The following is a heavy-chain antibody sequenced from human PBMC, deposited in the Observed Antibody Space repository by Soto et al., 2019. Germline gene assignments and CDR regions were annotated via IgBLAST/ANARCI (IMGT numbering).Heavy chain of an antibody. CDR3: ARDSDARTIREIITDDFDY. Sequence: QVQLVESGGAVVQTGRSLRLSCASSGFTFSRHGMHWVPEAPGNWLQGVPVSSYDGGNKYYSDSVKGRFTISRDSSKNTLYLEMNSLRPEDTAVYYCARDSDARTIREIITDDFDYWGQGTLVTVSS. J-gene: IGHJ4*02. D-gene: IGHD3-10*01. CDR2: SSYDGGNK. CDR1: GFTFSRHG. V-gene: IGHV3-30*03.